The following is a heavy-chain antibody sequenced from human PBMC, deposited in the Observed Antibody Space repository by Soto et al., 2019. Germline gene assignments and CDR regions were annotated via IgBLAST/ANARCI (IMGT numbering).Heavy chain of an antibody. CDR1: GGTFSSYA. CDR3: ARDKAAITMVRGNYYYYGMDV. Sequence: VASVKVSCKASGGTFSSYAISWVRQAPGQGLEWMGGIIPIFGTANYAQKFQGRVTITADESTSTAYMELSSLRSEDTAVYYCARDKAAITMVRGNYYYYGMDVWGQGTTVTVSS. V-gene: IGHV1-69*13. D-gene: IGHD3-10*01. J-gene: IGHJ6*02. CDR2: IIPIFGTA.